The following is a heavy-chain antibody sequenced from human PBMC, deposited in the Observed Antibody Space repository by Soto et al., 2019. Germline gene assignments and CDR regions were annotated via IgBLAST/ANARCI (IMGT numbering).Heavy chain of an antibody. D-gene: IGHD3-22*01. CDR3: ARDYYDSSGRNWFDP. CDR1: GYTFTSYD. J-gene: IGHJ5*02. Sequence: ASVKVSCKASGYTFTSYDINWVRQATGQGLEWMGWMNPNSGNTGYAQKFQGRVTMTRDTSISTAYMELSRLRSDDTAVYYCARDYYDSSGRNWFDPWGQGTLVTVSS. V-gene: IGHV1-8*01. CDR2: MNPNSGNT.